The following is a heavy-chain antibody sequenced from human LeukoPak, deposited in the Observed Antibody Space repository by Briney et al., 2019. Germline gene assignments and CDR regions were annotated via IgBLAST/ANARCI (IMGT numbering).Heavy chain of an antibody. CDR3: AKDTAYDSSGYYDY. V-gene: IGHV3-9*01. CDR1: GFTFSNAW. J-gene: IGHJ4*02. CDR2: ISWNSGSI. D-gene: IGHD3-22*01. Sequence: PGGSLRLSCAASGFTFSNAWMSWVRQAPGKGLKWVSGISWNSGSIGYADSVKGRFTISRDNAKNSLYLQMNSLRAEDTALYYCAKDTAYDSSGYYDYWGQGTLVTVSS.